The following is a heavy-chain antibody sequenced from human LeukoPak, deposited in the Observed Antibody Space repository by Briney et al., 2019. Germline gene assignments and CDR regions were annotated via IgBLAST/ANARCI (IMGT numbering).Heavy chain of an antibody. D-gene: IGHD2/OR15-2a*01. CDR3: AGHREFSQES. Sequence: SGTLSLTCVVSGTSLTDNWWSWVSQPPGKGLEWIGEIYHRGDFNYNPSLKSRVTISVDKSKNQFSLSLNSVTAGDTAVYFCAGHREFSQESWGQAILVTVSS. V-gene: IGHV4-4*02. J-gene: IGHJ5*02. CDR1: GTSLTDNW. CDR2: IYHRGDF.